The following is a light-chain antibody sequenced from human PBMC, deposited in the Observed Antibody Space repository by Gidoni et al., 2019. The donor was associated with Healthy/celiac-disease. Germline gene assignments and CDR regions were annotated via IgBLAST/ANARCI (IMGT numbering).Light chain of an antibody. CDR3: SSYTSSSTLWV. CDR1: SSDVGGYNY. Sequence: PGQSITISCTGTSSDVGGYNYVSWYQQHPGKAPKLMIYEVSNRPSGVSNRFSGSKSGNTASLTISGLQAEDEADYYCSSYTSSSTLWVFGGGTKLTVL. J-gene: IGLJ3*02. CDR2: EVS. V-gene: IGLV2-14*01.